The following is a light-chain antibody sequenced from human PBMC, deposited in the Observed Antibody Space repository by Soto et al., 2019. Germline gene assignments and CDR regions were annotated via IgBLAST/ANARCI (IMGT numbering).Light chain of an antibody. CDR1: QTITSNY. J-gene: IGKJ1*01. V-gene: IGKV3-20*01. Sequence: EIVLTQSPGTLSLSPVERDTLSCRASQTITSNYLAWYQQKPGQAPRLLIYGASSRATGIPDRFSGCGSGTDFTLTISRLEPEDFAVYYCQQSGAFGQGTKVDIK. CDR3: QQSGA. CDR2: GAS.